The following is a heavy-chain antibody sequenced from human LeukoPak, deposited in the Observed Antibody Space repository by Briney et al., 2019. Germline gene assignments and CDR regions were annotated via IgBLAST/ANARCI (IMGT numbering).Heavy chain of an antibody. D-gene: IGHD2-15*01. Sequence: PGGSLRLSCAASGFSFGSYSMNWVRQAPGKGLEWVSSISSTSRSSYIFYAESVKGRFTISRDKSRNTVSLQMDSLRADDTAVYYCARDPSLREGYLDGFDIWGQGTMVTVSS. J-gene: IGHJ3*02. CDR3: ARDPSLREGYLDGFDI. CDR1: GFSFGSYS. V-gene: IGHV3-21*04. CDR2: ISSTSRSSYI.